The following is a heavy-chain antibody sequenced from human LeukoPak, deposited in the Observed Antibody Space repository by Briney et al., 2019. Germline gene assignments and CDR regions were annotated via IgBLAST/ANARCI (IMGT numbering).Heavy chain of an antibody. V-gene: IGHV4-59*08. Sequence: PSETLSLTCTVSGGSISSYYWSWIRQPPGKGLEWIGYIYYGGSTNYNPSLKSRVTISVDTSKNQFSLKLSSVTAADTAVYYCARQSCSGGSCYPRPYWYFDLWGRGTLVTVSS. D-gene: IGHD2-15*01. CDR1: GGSISSYY. CDR3: ARQSCSGGSCYPRPYWYFDL. CDR2: IYYGGST. J-gene: IGHJ2*01.